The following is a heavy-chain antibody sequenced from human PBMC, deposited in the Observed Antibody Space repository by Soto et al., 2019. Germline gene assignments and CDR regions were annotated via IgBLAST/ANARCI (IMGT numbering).Heavy chain of an antibody. CDR3: ARELAAACSFDY. V-gene: IGHV3-48*03. Sequence: EVQLVESGGDLVQPGGSLRLSCAASGFTFSRYEMNWVRQAPGKGLEWISYISTSGSTIYYADSVKGRFTISRDNAKNSLYLQMNSLRAEDTAVYYCARELAAACSFDYWGQGTLVTVSS. CDR2: ISTSGSTI. D-gene: IGHD6-13*01. J-gene: IGHJ4*02. CDR1: GFTFSRYE.